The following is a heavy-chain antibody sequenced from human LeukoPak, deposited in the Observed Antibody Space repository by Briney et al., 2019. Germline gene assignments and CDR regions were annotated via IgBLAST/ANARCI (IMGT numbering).Heavy chain of an antibody. CDR1: GGSISSYY. V-gene: IGHV4-59*12. CDR3: ARVSFGGHAFDI. Sequence: SETLSLTCTVSGGSISSYYWSWIWQPPGKGLEWIGYIYYSGNTNYNPSLKSRVTISVDRSKNQFSLKLSSVTAADTAVYYCARVSFGGHAFDIWGQGTMVTVSS. CDR2: IYYSGNT. D-gene: IGHD3-16*01. J-gene: IGHJ3*02.